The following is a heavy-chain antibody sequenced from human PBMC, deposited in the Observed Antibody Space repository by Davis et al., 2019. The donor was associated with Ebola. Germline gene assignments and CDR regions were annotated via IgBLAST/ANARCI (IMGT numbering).Heavy chain of an antibody. V-gene: IGHV4-30-2*02. CDR1: GGSISSGGYS. J-gene: IGHJ4*02. CDR3: ARGNQIKKGQFDY. CDR2: IYHSGST. Sequence: MPSETLSLTCAVSGGSISSGGYSWSWIRQPPGKGLEWIGYIYHSGSTYYNPSLRSRVTISVDTSKNQFSLKLSSVTAADTAVYYCARGNQIKKGQFDYWGQGTLVTVSS. D-gene: IGHD3-16*01.